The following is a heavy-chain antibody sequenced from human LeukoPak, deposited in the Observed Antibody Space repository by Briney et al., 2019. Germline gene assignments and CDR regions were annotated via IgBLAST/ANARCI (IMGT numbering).Heavy chain of an antibody. CDR3: ARQRRGSYYIYRGWFDP. V-gene: IGHV1-2*02. D-gene: IGHD1-26*01. Sequence: ASVKVSCTASGYTFTGYYMHWVRQAPGQGLEWMGWINPNSGGTNYAQKFQGRVTMTRDTSITTAYTELSRLRSDDTAVYYGARQRRGSYYIYRGWFDPWGQGTLVTVSS. CDR1: GYTFTGYY. J-gene: IGHJ5*02. CDR2: INPNSGGT.